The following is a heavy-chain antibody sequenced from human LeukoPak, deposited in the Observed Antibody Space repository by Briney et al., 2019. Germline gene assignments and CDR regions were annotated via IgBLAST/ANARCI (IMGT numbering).Heavy chain of an antibody. V-gene: IGHV4-4*02. D-gene: IGHD3-22*01. CDR3: ARGFTDSREVPYEWFDP. CDR1: GGSISSSNW. J-gene: IGHJ5*02. CDR2: IYHSGST. Sequence: SETLSLTCAVSGGSISSSNWWSWVRQPPGKGLEWIEEIYHSGSTYYNPSLKSRVTISVDTSKNQFSLKLSSVTAADTAVYYCARGFTDSREVPYEWFDPWGQGTLVTVSS.